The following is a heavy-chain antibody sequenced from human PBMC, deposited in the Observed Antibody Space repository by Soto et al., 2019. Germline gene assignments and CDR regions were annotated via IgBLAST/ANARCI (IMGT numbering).Heavy chain of an antibody. J-gene: IGHJ4*02. Sequence: GESLKISCKGSGYSFPSYWIGWVRQMPGKGLEWMGTIYPSDSDTRYSPSFQGQVTISADKSITTTYLQWSSLKASDTAMYYCARLFDDRHKGYYDSSGYYYVDYWGQGTQVTVSS. CDR1: GYSFPSYW. V-gene: IGHV5-51*01. CDR3: ARLFDDRHKGYYDSSGYYYVDY. D-gene: IGHD3-22*01. CDR2: IYPSDSDT.